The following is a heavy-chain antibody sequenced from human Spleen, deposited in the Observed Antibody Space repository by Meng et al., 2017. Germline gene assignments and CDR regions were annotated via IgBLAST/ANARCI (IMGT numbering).Heavy chain of an antibody. D-gene: IGHD1-1*01. CDR3: ARDRGTTTFQFDY. V-gene: IGHV3-66*02. Sequence: GESLKISCAGPRFIFASHVMTWVRQAPGKGLEWVSVIYTGGTTYYIDSVKGRFTISRDDSKNTLYLQMNSLRTEDTAVYYCARDRGTTTFQFDYWGQGTLVTVSS. J-gene: IGHJ4*02. CDR2: IYTGGTT. CDR1: RFIFASHV.